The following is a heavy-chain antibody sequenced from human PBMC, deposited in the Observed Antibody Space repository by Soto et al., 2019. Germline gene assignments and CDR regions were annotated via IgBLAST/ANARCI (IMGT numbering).Heavy chain of an antibody. V-gene: IGHV3-33*01. CDR3: ARSGGYFDWLLYYYYGMDV. CDR2: IWYDGSNK. Sequence: HPGGSLRLSCAASGFTFSSYGMHWVRQAPGKGLEWVAVIWYDGSNKYYADSVKGRFTISRDNSKNTLYLQMNSLRAEDTAVYYCARSGGYFDWLLYYYYGMDVWGQGTTVTVSS. CDR1: GFTFSSYG. J-gene: IGHJ6*02. D-gene: IGHD3-9*01.